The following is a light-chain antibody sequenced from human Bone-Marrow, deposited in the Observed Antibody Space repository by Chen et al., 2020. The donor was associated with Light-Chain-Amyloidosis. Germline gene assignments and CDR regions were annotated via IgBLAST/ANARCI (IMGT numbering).Light chain of an antibody. J-gene: IGLJ2*01. CDR3: QSADSSGTYEVI. CDR2: RDT. Sequence: SYELTQPPSVSVSPGPTARITCSGDDLPTKYAYWYQQKPGQAPVLVIHRDTERPSGISERFSGSSSGPTATLTISGVQAEDEADYHCQSADSSGTYEVIFGGGTKLTVL. CDR1: DLPTKY. V-gene: IGLV3-25*03.